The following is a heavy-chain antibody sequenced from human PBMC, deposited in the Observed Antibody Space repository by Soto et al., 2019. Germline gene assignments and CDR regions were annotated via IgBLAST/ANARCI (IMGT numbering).Heavy chain of an antibody. CDR3: ARDRADIVVVPAAIRDYYYYGMDV. CDR1: GYAFTIYG. CDR2: ISAYNGNT. D-gene: IGHD2-2*01. V-gene: IGHV1-18*01. Sequence: ASVKVSYTSSGYAFTIYGISWVRHAAGQGLEWMGWISAYNGNTNYAQKLQGRVTMTTDTSTSTAYMELRSLRSDDTAVYYCARDRADIVVVPAAIRDYYYYGMDVWGQGTTVTVSS. J-gene: IGHJ6*02.